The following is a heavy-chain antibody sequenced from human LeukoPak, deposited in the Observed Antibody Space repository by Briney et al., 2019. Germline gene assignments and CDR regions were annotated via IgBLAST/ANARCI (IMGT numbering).Heavy chain of an antibody. Sequence: PGGSLRLSCEASGLTFSSYAMSWVRQAPGKGLEWVSALSGSGGDAYYADSLRGRFTISRDNSKNTLYLQMRNLRAEDTALYYCAKGTQDGYDYWGQGTLVTVSS. CDR2: LSGSGGDA. CDR1: GLTFSSYA. J-gene: IGHJ4*02. D-gene: IGHD5-24*01. CDR3: AKGTQDGYDY. V-gene: IGHV3-23*01.